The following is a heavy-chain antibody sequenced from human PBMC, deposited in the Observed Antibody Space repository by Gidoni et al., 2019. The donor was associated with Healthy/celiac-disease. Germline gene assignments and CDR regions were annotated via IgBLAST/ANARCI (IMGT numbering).Heavy chain of an antibody. V-gene: IGHV3-15*01. D-gene: IGHD6-19*01. CDR3: TTDYLAVAEYYFDY. CDR2: IKSKTDGGTT. CDR1: GFTFSNAW. J-gene: IGHJ4*02. Sequence: EVQLVESGGGLVKPGGSLRLSCAASGFTFSNAWMSWVRQAPGKGLEWVGRIKSKTDGGTTDYAAPVKGRFTISRDDSKNTLYLQMNSLKTEDTAVYYCTTDYLAVAEYYFDYWGQGSLVTVSS.